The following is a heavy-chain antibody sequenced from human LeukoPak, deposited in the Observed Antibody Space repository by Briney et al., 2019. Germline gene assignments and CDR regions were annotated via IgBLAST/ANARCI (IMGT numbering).Heavy chain of an antibody. CDR3: AGGIGYATSPADH. Sequence: SQTLSLTCTVSGGSISSGSYYWSWIRQPAGKGLEWIGRIYTSGSTYYNPSLKSRVTISVDTSKNQFSLKLTSVTAADTAVYFCAGGIGYATSPADHLGQGTLVIVSS. CDR1: GGSISSGSYY. V-gene: IGHV4-61*02. CDR2: IYTSGST. D-gene: IGHD6-13*01. J-gene: IGHJ5*02.